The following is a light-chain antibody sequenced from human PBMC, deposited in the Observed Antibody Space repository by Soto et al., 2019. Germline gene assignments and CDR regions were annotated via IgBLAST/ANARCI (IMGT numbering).Light chain of an antibody. V-gene: IGKV3-20*01. CDR3: QQYGSSPRT. CDR2: GAS. CDR1: QGVGSN. Sequence: EVVLTQSPATLSLSPGERATLSCRASQGVGSNLAWYQQKPGQAPRLLIYGASSRATGIPDRFSGSGSGTDFTLTISRLEPEDFAVYYCQQYGSSPRTFSQGTKVDIK. J-gene: IGKJ1*01.